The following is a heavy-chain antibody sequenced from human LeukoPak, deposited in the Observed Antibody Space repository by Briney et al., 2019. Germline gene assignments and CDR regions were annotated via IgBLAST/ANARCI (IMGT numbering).Heavy chain of an antibody. Sequence: GGSLRLSCAASGFTFSNYAMSWVRQAPGKGLEWVSAVSGSGGSTYYADSVKGRFTISRDSSKNTLYLQMNSLRAEDTALYYCAKSLSSTSCRKFDYWGQGTLVTVSS. CDR3: AKSLSSTSCRKFDY. D-gene: IGHD2-2*01. J-gene: IGHJ4*02. CDR2: VSGSGGST. V-gene: IGHV3-23*01. CDR1: GFTFSNYA.